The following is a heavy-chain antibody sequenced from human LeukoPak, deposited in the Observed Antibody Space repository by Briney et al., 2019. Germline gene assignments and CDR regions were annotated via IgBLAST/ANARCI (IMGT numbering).Heavy chain of an antibody. CDR1: GGSISSGGYY. J-gene: IGHJ4*02. Sequence: SGTLSLTCAVSGGSISSGGYYWSWIRQHPGKGLEWIGYIYYSGSTYYNPSLKSRVTISVDTSKNQFSLKLSSVTAADTAVYYCARVSYRYSYYFDYWGQGTLVTVSS. V-gene: IGHV4-31*11. CDR3: ARVSYRYSYYFDY. D-gene: IGHD2-15*01. CDR2: IYYSGST.